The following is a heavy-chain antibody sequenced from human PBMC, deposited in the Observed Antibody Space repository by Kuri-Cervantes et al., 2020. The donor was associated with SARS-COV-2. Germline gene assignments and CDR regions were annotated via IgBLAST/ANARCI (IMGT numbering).Heavy chain of an antibody. V-gene: IGHV4-59*12. D-gene: IGHD4-17*01. CDR2: IYYSGST. CDR3: ARRRYGDYDGAFDI. CDR1: GCTISSYY. Sequence: SETLSLTCTVSGCTISSYYWSWIRQPPGKVLEWIGHIYYSGSTNYNPSLKSRVTISVDTSKNQLYLKLSSVTAADTAVYYCARRRYGDYDGAFDIWGQGTMVTVSS. J-gene: IGHJ3*02.